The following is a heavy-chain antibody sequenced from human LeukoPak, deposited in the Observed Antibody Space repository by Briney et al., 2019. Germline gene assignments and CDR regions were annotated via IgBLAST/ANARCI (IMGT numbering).Heavy chain of an antibody. D-gene: IGHD3-10*01. V-gene: IGHV4-59*01. Sequence: PSETLSLTCTVSGGSISSYYWSWIRQPPGKGLEWIGYIYYSGSTNYNPSLKSRVTISVDTSKNQFSLKMSSVTAADTAVYYCARSLYYYGPYDYWGQGTLVTVS. J-gene: IGHJ4*02. CDR1: GGSISSYY. CDR2: IYYSGST. CDR3: ARSLYYYGPYDY.